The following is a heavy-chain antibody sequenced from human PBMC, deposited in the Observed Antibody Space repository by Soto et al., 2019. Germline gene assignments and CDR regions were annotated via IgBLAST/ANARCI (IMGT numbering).Heavy chain of an antibody. V-gene: IGHV1-2*02. J-gene: IGHJ6*02. CDR1: GYTFTGYY. Sequence: ASVKVSCKASGYTFTGYYMHWVRQAPGQGLEWMGWINPNSGGTNYAQKFQGRVTMTRDTSISTAYMELSRLRSDDTAVYYCARGWGIVVVVAAMVHGMDVWGQGTTVT. CDR3: ARGWGIVVVVAAMVHGMDV. D-gene: IGHD2-15*01. CDR2: INPNSGGT.